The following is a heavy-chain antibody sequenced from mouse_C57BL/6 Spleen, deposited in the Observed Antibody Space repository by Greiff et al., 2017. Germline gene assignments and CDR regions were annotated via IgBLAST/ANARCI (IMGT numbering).Heavy chain of an antibody. CDR3: ARSHYYGSRTGYAMDY. V-gene: IGHV1-53*01. CDR1: GYTFTSYW. D-gene: IGHD1-1*01. Sequence: QVQLQQPGTELVKPGASVKLSCKASGYTFTSYWMHWVKQRPGQGLEWIGNINPSNGGTNYNEKFKSKATLTVDKSSSTAYMQLSSLTSEDSAVYYCARSHYYGSRTGYAMDYWGQGTSVTVSS. J-gene: IGHJ4*01. CDR2: INPSNGGT.